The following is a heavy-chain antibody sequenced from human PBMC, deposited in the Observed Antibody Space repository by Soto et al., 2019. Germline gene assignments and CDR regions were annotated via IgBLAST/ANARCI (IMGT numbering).Heavy chain of an antibody. D-gene: IGHD3-9*01. CDR3: ARGVYYDILTGYYTSLYYYYYMDV. J-gene: IGHJ6*03. CDR1: GFTFSSYW. CDR2: IKQDGSEK. V-gene: IGHV3-7*01. Sequence: PGGSLRLSCAASGFTFSSYWMSWVRQAPGKGLEWVANIKQDGSEKYYVDSVKGRFTISRDNAKNSLYLQMNSLRAEDTAVYYCARGVYYDILTGYYTSLYYYYYMDVWGKGTTVTVSS.